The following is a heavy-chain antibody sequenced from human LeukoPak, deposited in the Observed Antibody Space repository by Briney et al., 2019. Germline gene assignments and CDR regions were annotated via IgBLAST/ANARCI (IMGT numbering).Heavy chain of an antibody. Sequence: SETLSLTCTVSGGSISSSSYYWGWIRQPPGKGLEWIGSIYYSGSTYYNPSLKSRVTISVDTSKNQFSLKLSSVTAADTAVYYCARERVTTARYGMDVWGQGTTVTVSS. J-gene: IGHJ6*02. CDR2: IYYSGST. D-gene: IGHD2-21*02. CDR3: ARERVTTARYGMDV. V-gene: IGHV4-39*07. CDR1: GGSISSSSYY.